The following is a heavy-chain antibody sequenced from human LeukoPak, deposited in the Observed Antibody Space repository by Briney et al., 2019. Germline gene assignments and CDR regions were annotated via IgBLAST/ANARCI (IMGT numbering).Heavy chain of an antibody. CDR1: GFTFSGYY. D-gene: IGHD1-26*01. CDR2: ISGDGNTI. J-gene: IGHJ6*02. CDR3: ARGGAQGMDV. V-gene: IGHV3-11*01. Sequence: GGSLRLSCAASGFTFSGYYMTWIRQAPGKGLEWVSYISGDGNTIDYADAVKGRFTISRDNAKNSLYLQMNSLRAEDTALYYCARGGAQGMDVWGQGTTVTV.